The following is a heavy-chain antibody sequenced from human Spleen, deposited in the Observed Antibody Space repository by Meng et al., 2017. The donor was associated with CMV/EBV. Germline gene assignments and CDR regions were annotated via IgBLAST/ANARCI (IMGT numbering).Heavy chain of an antibody. J-gene: IGHJ4*02. CDR2: IWYDGSNK. Sequence: GGSLRLSCAASGFIFSRHAIHWVRQAPGKGLEWVTFIWYDGSNKYYADSVKGRFTISRDNSKNTLYLQMNTLRVEDTAVYYCARDRQVGYGVYFDHWGQGTLVTVSS. CDR3: ARDRQVGYGVYFDH. CDR1: GFIFSRHA. V-gene: IGHV3-30*02. D-gene: IGHD5-12*01.